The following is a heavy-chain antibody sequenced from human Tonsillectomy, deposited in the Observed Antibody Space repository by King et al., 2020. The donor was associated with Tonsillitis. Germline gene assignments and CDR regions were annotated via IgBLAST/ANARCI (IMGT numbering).Heavy chain of an antibody. CDR2: FNSDGSST. J-gene: IGHJ3*02. Sequence: VQLVESGGGLVQPGGSLRLSCAASGFTFSSYWMHWVRQAPGKGLVWVSLFNSDGSSTSYADSVKGRFTISRDNAKNTLYLQMNSLRAEDTAVYYCARDGGGLEEPGVAFDIWGQGTMVTVSS. CDR3: ARDGGGLEEPGVAFDI. CDR1: GFTFSSYW. D-gene: IGHD2-8*01. V-gene: IGHV3-74*01.